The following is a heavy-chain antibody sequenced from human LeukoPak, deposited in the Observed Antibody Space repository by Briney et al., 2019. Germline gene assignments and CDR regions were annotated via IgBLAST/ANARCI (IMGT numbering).Heavy chain of an antibody. Sequence: SETLSLTCTVSGASTTTHFWTWIRQPPGKGLEWIGYIYSSGSTNYNPSLKSRVTISVDTSKNQFSLRLSSATTADTAMYYCAREAPTGIDYWGQGTPVTVSS. D-gene: IGHD1-14*01. J-gene: IGHJ4*02. CDR2: IYSSGST. CDR1: GASTTTHF. CDR3: AREAPTGIDY. V-gene: IGHV4-59*11.